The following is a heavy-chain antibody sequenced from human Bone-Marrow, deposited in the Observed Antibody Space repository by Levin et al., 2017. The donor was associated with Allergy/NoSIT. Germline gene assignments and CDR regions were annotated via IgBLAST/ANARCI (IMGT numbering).Heavy chain of an antibody. CDR2: IKQDGSEK. V-gene: IGHV3-7*01. J-gene: IGHJ5*02. CDR1: GFTFSSYW. D-gene: IGHD6-13*01. CDR3: ARDGPIAAAGQGLNWFDP. Sequence: PGESLKISCAASGFTFSSYWMSWVRQAPGKGLEWVANIKQDGSEKYYVDSVKGRFTISRDNAKNSLYLQMNSLRAEDTAVYYCARDGPIAAAGQGLNWFDPWGQGTLVTVSS.